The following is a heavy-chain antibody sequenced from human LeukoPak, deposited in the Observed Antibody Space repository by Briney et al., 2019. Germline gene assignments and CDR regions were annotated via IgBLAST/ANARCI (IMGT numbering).Heavy chain of an antibody. Sequence: GGSLRLSCAVSGLTLSDYSMNWVRQAPGKGLEWVSSIVRGRFTVSRANAQNSLYLQMSDLRAEDTAVYYCATVLVPPPGIPVDGAGWGHYYRGMDVWGQGTTVAVSS. CDR2: I. J-gene: IGHJ6*02. CDR3: ATVLVPPPGIPVDGAGWGHYYRGMDV. V-gene: IGHV3-69-1*01. D-gene: IGHD3-10*01. CDR1: GLTLSDYS.